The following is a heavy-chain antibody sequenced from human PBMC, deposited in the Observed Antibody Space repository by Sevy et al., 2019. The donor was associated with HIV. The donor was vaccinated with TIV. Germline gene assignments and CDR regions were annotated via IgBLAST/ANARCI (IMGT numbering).Heavy chain of an antibody. D-gene: IGHD2-2*01. J-gene: IGHJ4*02. CDR1: GFTFSTYA. CDR2: ISDTAGKT. CDR3: VKEATSFSYADF. V-gene: IGHV3-23*01. Sequence: GGSLRLSCAASGFTFSTYAMSWIRQTPGKGLEWVSAISDTAGKTYYADSVKGRFTISRDNSENTVYLQMNSLRAEDTAIYYCVKEATSFSYADFWGQGALVTVSS.